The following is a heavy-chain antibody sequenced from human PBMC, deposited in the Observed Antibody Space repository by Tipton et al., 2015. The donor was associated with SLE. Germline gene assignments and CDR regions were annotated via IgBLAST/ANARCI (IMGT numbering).Heavy chain of an antibody. CDR2: INHSGST. CDR1: GGSFSSYY. V-gene: IGHV4-34*01. D-gene: IGHD6-13*01. Sequence: TLSLTCAVYGGSFSSYYWSWIRQPPGKGLEWIGEINHSGSTNYNPSLKSRFTISVDTSKNQFSLKLSSVTAADTAVYYCARIQQLEYYFDYGGHGTLVTVSS. CDR3: ARIQQLEYYFDY. J-gene: IGHJ4*01.